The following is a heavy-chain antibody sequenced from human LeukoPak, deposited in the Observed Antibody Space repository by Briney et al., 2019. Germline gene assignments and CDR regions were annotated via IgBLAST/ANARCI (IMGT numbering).Heavy chain of an antibody. V-gene: IGHV4-59*01. J-gene: IGHJ5*02. CDR2: IYYTGST. Sequence: NPSETLSLTCNVSGGSISSYYWSWIRQPPGKGLEWIGYIYYTGSTNYNSSLKSRVTISVDTSKNQFSLKVSSVTAADTAVYYCARGPDASGYYSNWFDPWGQGNLVTVSS. D-gene: IGHD3-22*01. CDR1: GGSISSYY. CDR3: ARGPDASGYYSNWFDP.